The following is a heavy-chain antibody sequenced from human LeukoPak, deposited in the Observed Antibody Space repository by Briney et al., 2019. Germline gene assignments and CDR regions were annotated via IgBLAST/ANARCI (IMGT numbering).Heavy chain of an antibody. CDR3: AKDRRGDSTTEEA. J-gene: IGHJ4*02. V-gene: IGHV4-34*01. CDR1: GGSFSGYY. CDR2: INHSGST. D-gene: IGHD2/OR15-2a*01. Sequence: NPSETLSLTCAVYGGSFSGYYWSWIRQPPGKGLEWIGEINHSGSTNYNPSLKSRVTISVDTSKNQFSLKLSSVTAADTAVYYCAKDRRGDSTTEEAWGQGTLVTVSS.